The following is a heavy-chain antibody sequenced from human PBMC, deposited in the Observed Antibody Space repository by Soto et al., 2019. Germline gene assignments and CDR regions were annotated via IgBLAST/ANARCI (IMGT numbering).Heavy chain of an antibody. V-gene: IGHV3-23*01. CDR3: AKDMDYYDSSGFFPITPVDY. CDR2: ISGSGGST. CDR1: GFTFSSYA. Sequence: HPGGSLRLSCAASGFTFSSYAMSWVRQAPGKGLEWVSAISGSGGSTYYADSVKGRFTISRDNSKNTLYLQMNSLRAEDTAVYYCAKDMDYYDSSGFFPITPVDYWGQGTLVTVSS. J-gene: IGHJ4*02. D-gene: IGHD3-22*01.